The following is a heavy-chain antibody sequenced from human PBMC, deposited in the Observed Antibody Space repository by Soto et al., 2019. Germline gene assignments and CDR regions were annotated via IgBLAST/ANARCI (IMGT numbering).Heavy chain of an antibody. CDR1: GGSISSGGYY. CDR2: IYYSGST. Sequence: QVQLQESGPGLVKPSQTLSLTCTVSGGSISSGGYYWSWIRQHPGKGLEWIGYIYYSGSTYYNPPLKSRVTISVDTSKNQCSLKLSSVTAADTAVYYCARYQDYDSSGYLAFDIWGQGTMVTVSS. J-gene: IGHJ3*02. D-gene: IGHD3-22*01. CDR3: ARYQDYDSSGYLAFDI. V-gene: IGHV4-31*03.